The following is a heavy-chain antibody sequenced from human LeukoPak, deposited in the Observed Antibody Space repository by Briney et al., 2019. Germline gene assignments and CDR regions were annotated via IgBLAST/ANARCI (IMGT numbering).Heavy chain of an antibody. J-gene: IGHJ4*02. CDR1: GFTFSSYA. CDR2: ISTRSTYI. Sequence: GGSLRLSCAASGFTFSSYAMSWVRQAPGKGLEWVSCISTRSTYIYYADSVKGRFTISRDNAKNSLYLQMNSLRAEDTAVYYCARDISDYGDPTYSDYWGQGTLVTVSS. D-gene: IGHD4-17*01. CDR3: ARDISDYGDPTYSDY. V-gene: IGHV3-21*01.